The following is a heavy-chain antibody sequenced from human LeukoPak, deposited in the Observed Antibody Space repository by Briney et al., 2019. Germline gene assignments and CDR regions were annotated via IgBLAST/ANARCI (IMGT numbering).Heavy chain of an antibody. CDR2: ISAYNGNT. J-gene: IGHJ4*02. D-gene: IGHD6-13*01. CDR3: ARSIAAAGLIDY. CDR1: GYTFTSYG. V-gene: IGHV1-18*04. Sequence: ASVKVSCKDSGYTFTSYGISWVRQAPGQGLEWMGWISAYNGNTNYAQKRQGRVTMTTDTSTSTAYMELRSLRSDDTAVYYCARSIAAAGLIDYWGQGTLVTVSS.